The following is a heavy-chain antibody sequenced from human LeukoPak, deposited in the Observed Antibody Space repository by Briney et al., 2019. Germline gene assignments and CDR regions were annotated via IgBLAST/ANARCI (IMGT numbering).Heavy chain of an antibody. J-gene: IGHJ6*02. Sequence: ASVKVSCKASGYTFTSYYMHWVRQAPGQGLEWMGIINPSGGSTSYAQKFQGRVTMTRDTSTSTVYMELSSLRSEDTAVYYCARDQDDFWSGSSYYYGMDVWGQGTTVTVSS. CDR3: ARDQDDFWSGSSYYYGMDV. CDR1: GYTFTSYY. V-gene: IGHV1-46*01. D-gene: IGHD3-3*01. CDR2: INPSGGST.